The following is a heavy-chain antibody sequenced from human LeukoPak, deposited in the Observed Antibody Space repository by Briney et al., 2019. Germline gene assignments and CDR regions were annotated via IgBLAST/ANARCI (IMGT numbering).Heavy chain of an antibody. CDR1: GFTFSSYW. Sequence: GGSLRLSCAASGFTFSSYWMSWVRQAPGKGLEWVANINQDGSEKYYVDSVKGRFTISRDNAKNSLYLQMNSLRAEDTAVYYCASGRVMAARDYYYGMDVWGQGTTVTVSS. D-gene: IGHD6-6*01. V-gene: IGHV3-7*03. CDR3: ASGRVMAARDYYYGMDV. CDR2: INQDGSEK. J-gene: IGHJ6*02.